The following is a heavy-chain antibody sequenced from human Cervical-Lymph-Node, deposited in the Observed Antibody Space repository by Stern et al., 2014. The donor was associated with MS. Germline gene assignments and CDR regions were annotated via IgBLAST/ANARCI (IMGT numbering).Heavy chain of an antibody. D-gene: IGHD1-14*01. CDR3: ARQTTAWAADV. J-gene: IGHJ4*02. V-gene: IGHV5-51*01. CDR2: IYPGDSAT. Sequence: EVQLVESGAELIRPGESLKISCKGSGFTFSIYWIAWVRQMPGQGLEWMGIIYPGDSATRSSPSFQGQVTTSEDKSTSTAYLQWSSLNASDTAMYFCARQTTAWAADVWGQGTLVTVSS. CDR1: GFTFSIYW.